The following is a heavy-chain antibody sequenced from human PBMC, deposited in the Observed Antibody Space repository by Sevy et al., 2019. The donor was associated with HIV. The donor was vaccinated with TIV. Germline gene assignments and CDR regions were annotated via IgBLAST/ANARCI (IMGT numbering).Heavy chain of an antibody. Sequence: GGSLRLSCAASGFTFSSYAMHWVRQAPGKGLEWVAVISYDGSNKYYADSVKGRFTISRDNSKNTLYRQMNSLRAEDTAVYCCARDLTTVTTFSSVLGIWGQGTMVTVSS. CDR3: ARDLTTVTTFSSVLGI. V-gene: IGHV3-30-3*01. CDR1: GFTFSSYA. J-gene: IGHJ3*02. D-gene: IGHD4-17*01. CDR2: ISYDGSNK.